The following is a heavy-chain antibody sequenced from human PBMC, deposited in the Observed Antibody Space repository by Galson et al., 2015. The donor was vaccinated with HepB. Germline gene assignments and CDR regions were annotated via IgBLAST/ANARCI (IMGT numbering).Heavy chain of an antibody. V-gene: IGHV1-69*06. CDR2: IVPIFGTA. Sequence: SVKVSCKASGGTFRNFAISWVRQAPGQGLEWMGGIVPIFGTAKSAPKFQDRVTITADKSTNTAYMELSSLRSEDTAIYYCARDAYSSDWKGDFYYGMDVWGQGTTVTVSS. CDR3: ARDAYSSDWKGDFYYGMDV. CDR1: GGTFRNFA. J-gene: IGHJ6*02. D-gene: IGHD6-19*01.